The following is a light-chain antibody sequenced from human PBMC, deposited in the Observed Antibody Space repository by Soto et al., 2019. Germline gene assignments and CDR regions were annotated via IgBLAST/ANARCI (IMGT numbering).Light chain of an antibody. V-gene: IGKV1-39*01. CDR3: QQSYSTLWT. J-gene: IGKJ1*01. Sequence: DVQMTQSPSSLSASVGDRVTITCRTSQSISSYLNWYQQKPGKAPNLLIYAASSLQSGVPSRFSGSGFGTDFSLTLSSLQPEDFATYYCQQSYSTLWTFGQGTKVQIK. CDR1: QSISSY. CDR2: AAS.